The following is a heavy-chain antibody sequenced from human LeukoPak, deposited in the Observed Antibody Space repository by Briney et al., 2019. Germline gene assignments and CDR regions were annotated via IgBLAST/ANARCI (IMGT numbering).Heavy chain of an antibody. CDR1: GFTFSSYG. J-gene: IGHJ4*02. Sequence: GGSLRLSCAASGFTFSSYGMHWVRQAPGKGLEWVAFIRYDGSNKYYADSVKGRFTISRDNSKNTLYLQMNSLRAEDTAVYYCAKGAVTTPRPVQNDYWGQGTLVTVSS. V-gene: IGHV3-30*02. D-gene: IGHD4-17*01. CDR2: IRYDGSNK. CDR3: AKGAVTTPRPVQNDY.